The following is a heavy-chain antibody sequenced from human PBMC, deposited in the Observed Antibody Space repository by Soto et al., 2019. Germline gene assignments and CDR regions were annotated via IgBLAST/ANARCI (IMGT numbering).Heavy chain of an antibody. V-gene: IGHV5-51*01. J-gene: IGHJ5*02. Sequence: PGESLKISCKGSGYSFTSYWIGWVRQMPGKGLEWMGIIYPGDSDTRYSPSFQGQVTISADKSISTAYLQWSSLKASDTAMYYCAGLGTPQRIAAAGARGWFDPWGQGTLVTVSS. D-gene: IGHD6-13*01. CDR1: GYSFTSYW. CDR2: IYPGDSDT. CDR3: AGLGTPQRIAAAGARGWFDP.